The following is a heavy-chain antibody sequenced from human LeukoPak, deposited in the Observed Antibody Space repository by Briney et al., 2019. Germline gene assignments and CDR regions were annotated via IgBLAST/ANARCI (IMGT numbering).Heavy chain of an antibody. J-gene: IGHJ5*02. D-gene: IGHD4-17*01. CDR2: IHTSGDT. CDR1: GLTGGHNY. CDR3: IVFGDSNH. Sequence: GRSLRLSCAASGLTGGHNYVSWVRQAPGKGLEWVSAIHTSGDTCYADSVKGRFTISRDTSKNTLYLQINSLRVEDTAVYYCIVFGDSNHWGQGTLVTVSS. V-gene: IGHV3-53*01.